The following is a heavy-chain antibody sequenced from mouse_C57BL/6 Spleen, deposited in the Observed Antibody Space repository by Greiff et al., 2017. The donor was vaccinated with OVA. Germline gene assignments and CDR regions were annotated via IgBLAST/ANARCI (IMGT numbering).Heavy chain of an antibody. Sequence: VQLKQSGPELVKPGDSVKISCKASGYSFTGYFMNWVMQSHGKSLEWIGRINPYNGDTFYNQKFKGKATLTVDKSSSTAHMELRSLTSEDSAVYYCARGYYGSSYVFDYWGQGTTLTVSS. CDR3: ARGYYGSSYVFDY. CDR2: INPYNGDT. V-gene: IGHV1-20*01. D-gene: IGHD1-1*01. J-gene: IGHJ2*01. CDR1: GYSFTGYF.